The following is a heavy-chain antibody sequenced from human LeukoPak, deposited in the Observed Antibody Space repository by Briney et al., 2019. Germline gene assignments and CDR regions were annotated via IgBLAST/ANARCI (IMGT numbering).Heavy chain of an antibody. J-gene: IGHJ4*02. CDR2: IYTSGST. D-gene: IGHD2-21*02. Sequence: SQTLSLTCTVSGGSISSGSYYWSWIRQPAGKGLEWIGRIYTSGSTNYNPSLKSRVTISVDTSKNQFSLKLSSVTAADTAVYYCARDRVVTTNYFDYWGQGTLVTVSS. V-gene: IGHV4-61*02. CDR3: ARDRVVTTNYFDY. CDR1: GGSISSGSYY.